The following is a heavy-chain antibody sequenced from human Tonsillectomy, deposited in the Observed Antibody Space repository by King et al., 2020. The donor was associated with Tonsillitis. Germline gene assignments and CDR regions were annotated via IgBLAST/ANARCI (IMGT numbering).Heavy chain of an antibody. CDR1: GFTFDDYA. V-gene: IGHV3-9*01. J-gene: IGHJ2*01. CDR3: AKDMAGCSSTSCYSYWYFDL. D-gene: IGHD2-2*01. Sequence: VQLVESGGGLVQPGRSLRLSCAASGFTFDDYAMHWVRQAPGKGLEWVSGISWNSGSIGYADSVKGRFTISRDNAKKSLYLQMNSLRAEDTALYYCAKDMAGCSSTSCYSYWYFDLWGRGTLVTVSS. CDR2: ISWNSGSI.